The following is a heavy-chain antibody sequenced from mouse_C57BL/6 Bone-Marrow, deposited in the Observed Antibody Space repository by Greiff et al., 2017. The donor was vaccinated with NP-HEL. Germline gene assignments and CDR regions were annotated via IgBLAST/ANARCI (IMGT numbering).Heavy chain of an antibody. CDR1: GFSLTSYA. V-gene: IGHV2-9-1*01. CDR2: IWTGGGT. Sequence: VKLMESGPGLVAPSQSLSITCTVSGFSLTSYAISWVRQPPEKGLEWLGVIWTGGGTNYNSALKSRLSISKDNSKSQVFLKMNSLQTDDTARYYCARTVDSIAWFAYWGQGTLVTVSA. D-gene: IGHD2-10*02. J-gene: IGHJ3*01. CDR3: ARTVDSIAWFAY.